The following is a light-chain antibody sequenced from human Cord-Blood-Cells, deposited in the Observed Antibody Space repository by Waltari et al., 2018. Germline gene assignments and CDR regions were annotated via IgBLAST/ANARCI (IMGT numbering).Light chain of an antibody. V-gene: IGLV3-27*01. Sequence: SYELPQPSPVSVSPAQTARITCPGDVLAPKYARWFQQNPGQAPVLVLYNDSERPSGIPQRFPRSSSGTTVTFTISGAQVEDEADSYGYSAAHNNRVFLGGTKQTVL. CDR1: VLAPKY. J-gene: IGLJ2*01. CDR3: YSAAHNNRV. CDR2: NDS.